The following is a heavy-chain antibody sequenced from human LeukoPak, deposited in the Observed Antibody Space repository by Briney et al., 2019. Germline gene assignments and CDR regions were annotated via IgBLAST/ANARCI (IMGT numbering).Heavy chain of an antibody. D-gene: IGHD3-3*01. CDR1: GFTFTVFG. CDR2: IDARSGIT. CDR3: ARTYDFGRGPPGDAFDN. J-gene: IGHJ3*02. V-gene: IGHV3-48*01. Sequence: PGGPLRLSCAASGFTFTVFGLNWVRQAPGKGPEWVSYIDARSGITYYADSVQGRFTISRDNAKESVFLQMNSLRADDTAVYYCARTYDFGRGPPGDAFDNWGPGTLVIVSS.